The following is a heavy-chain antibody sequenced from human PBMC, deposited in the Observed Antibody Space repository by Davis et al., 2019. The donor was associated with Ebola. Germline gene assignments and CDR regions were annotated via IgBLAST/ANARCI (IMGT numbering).Heavy chain of an antibody. CDR1: GFTFSSYA. J-gene: IGHJ4*02. CDR3: AKEAGRYGSGSYVTN. D-gene: IGHD3-10*01. Sequence: PGGSLRLSCAASGFTFSSYAMHWVRQAPGKGLEWVAVISNDGSNKYYADSVKGRFTISRDNSKNTLYLQMDILRAEDTALYYCAKEAGRYGSGSYVTNWGQGTLVAVSS. CDR2: ISNDGSNK. V-gene: IGHV3-30-3*01.